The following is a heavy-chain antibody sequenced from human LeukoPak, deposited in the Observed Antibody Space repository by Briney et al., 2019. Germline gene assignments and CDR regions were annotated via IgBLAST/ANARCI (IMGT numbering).Heavy chain of an antibody. CDR2: IYTSGST. J-gene: IGHJ4*02. V-gene: IGHV4-61*02. Sequence: PSQTLYLTCTVSVGSISSGSYYWSWLRQPAGTGLEWIGRIYTSGSTNYNPSLKSRVTISVDTSKNQFSLKLSSVTAADTAVYYCARDGDQCSSGWYWVGYWGQGTLVTVSS. D-gene: IGHD6-19*01. CDR1: VGSISSGSYY. CDR3: ARDGDQCSSGWYWVGY.